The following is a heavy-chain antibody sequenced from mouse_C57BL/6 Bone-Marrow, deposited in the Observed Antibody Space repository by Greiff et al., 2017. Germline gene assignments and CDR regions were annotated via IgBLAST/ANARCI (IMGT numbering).Heavy chain of an antibody. CDR1: GYTFTSYD. CDR3: AREGNRYY. CDR2: IYPRDGST. Sequence: VKLVESGPELVKPGASVKLSCKASGYTFTSYDINWVQQRPGQGLAWIGWIYPRDGSTKYNEKFKGKATLTVDTSSSTAYMELHSLTSEDSAVYFCAREGNRYYWGQGTTLTVSS. J-gene: IGHJ2*01. D-gene: IGHD2-1*01. V-gene: IGHV1-85*01.